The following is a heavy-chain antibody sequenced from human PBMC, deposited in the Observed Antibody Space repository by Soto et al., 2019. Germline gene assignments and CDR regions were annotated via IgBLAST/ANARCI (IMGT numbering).Heavy chain of an antibody. D-gene: IGHD2-15*01. CDR3: ARINNLGRVVAHFDY. V-gene: IGHV4-61*01. CDR2: IYYSGST. CDR1: GGSVSSGSYY. J-gene: IGHJ4*02. Sequence: SETLSLTCTVSGGSVSSGSYYWSWIRQPPGKGLEWIGYIYYSGSTNYNPSLKSRVTISVDTSKNQFSLKLSSVTAADTAVYYCARINNLGRVVAHFDYWGQGTLVTVSS.